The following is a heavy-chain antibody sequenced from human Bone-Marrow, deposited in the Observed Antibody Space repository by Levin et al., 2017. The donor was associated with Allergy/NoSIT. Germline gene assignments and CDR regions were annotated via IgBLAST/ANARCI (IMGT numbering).Heavy chain of an antibody. CDR1: GFTFSSYA. CDR2: ISYDGHKK. Sequence: LSLTCAASGFTFSSYAMYWLRQPPGKGLEWVALISYDGHKKKFAESVRGRFTISRDNAKNTLYLQMNSLTTEDTAVYYCAKAEVAFDFWGQGTLVTVSS. CDR3: AKAEVAFDF. D-gene: IGHD2-15*01. J-gene: IGHJ4*02. V-gene: IGHV3-30*18.